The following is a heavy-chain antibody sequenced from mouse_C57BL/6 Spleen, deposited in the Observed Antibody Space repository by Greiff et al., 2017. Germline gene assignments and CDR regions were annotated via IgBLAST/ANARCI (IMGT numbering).Heavy chain of an antibody. CDR1: GFTFSDYG. Sequence: EVMLVESGGGLVKPGGSLKLSCAVSGFTFSDYGMHWVRQAPEKGLEWVAYISSGSSTIYYADTVKGRFTISRDNSKNTLFLQMTSLRSEDTAMFYCARETGTYYFDDWGQGTTLTVSS. V-gene: IGHV5-17*01. D-gene: IGHD4-1*01. CDR2: ISSGSSTI. CDR3: ARETGTYYFDD. J-gene: IGHJ2*01.